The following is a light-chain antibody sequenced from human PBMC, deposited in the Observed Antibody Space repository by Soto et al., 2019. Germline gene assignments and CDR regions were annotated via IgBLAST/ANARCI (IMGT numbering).Light chain of an antibody. CDR2: TDD. Sequence: QSVLTQPPSASGTPGQRVTISCSGSSSNIGSNTVNWYHQVPGTAPKLLIHTDDQRPPGVPDRFSGARSGTSASLAITGLQSEDEGDYYCAAWDDSRSVVFGGGTQLTVL. J-gene: IGLJ7*01. CDR1: SSNIGSNT. V-gene: IGLV1-44*01. CDR3: AAWDDSRSVV.